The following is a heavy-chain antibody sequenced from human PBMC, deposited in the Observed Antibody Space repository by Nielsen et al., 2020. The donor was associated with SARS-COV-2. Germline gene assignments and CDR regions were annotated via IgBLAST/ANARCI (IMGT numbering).Heavy chain of an antibody. J-gene: IGHJ6*03. CDR3: ATSGTPYYMDV. D-gene: IGHD3-10*01. CDR2: IDPSDSYT. V-gene: IGHV5-10-1*01. Sequence: GESLKISCKGSGYSFTSYWISWVRQMPGKGLEWMGRIDPSDSYTNYSPSFQGHVTISADKFISTAYLQWSSLKASDTAMYYCATSGTPYYMDVWGKGTTVTVSS. CDR1: GYSFTSYW.